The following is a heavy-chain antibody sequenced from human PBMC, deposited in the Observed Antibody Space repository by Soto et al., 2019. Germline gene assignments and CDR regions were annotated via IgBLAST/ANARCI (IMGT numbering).Heavy chain of an antibody. CDR2: LWYDGSNK. V-gene: IGHV3-33*01. D-gene: IGHD2-2*02. CDR1: GFTFSNSA. CDR3: ARSLVPGAIRQSNGMDV. Sequence: QVQLVESGGGVVQPGRSLRLSCAASGFTFSNSAMHWVRQAPGRGLEWVAGLWYDGSNKFYADSVKGRFTISRDNSKNTLYLQMNSLRAEDTAIYQCARSLVPGAIRQSNGMDVWGQGTTVTVSS. J-gene: IGHJ6*01.